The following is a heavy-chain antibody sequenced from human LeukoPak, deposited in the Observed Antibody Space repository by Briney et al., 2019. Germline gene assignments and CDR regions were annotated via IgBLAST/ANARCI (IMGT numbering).Heavy chain of an antibody. V-gene: IGHV3-48*02. Sequence: GGSLSLSCAASTFTFSTYSMNWVRQAPGKGLEWVLYISSSGITRYYADSVKGRFTISRDNAKNSLYLQMNSLRDEDTAVYYCARDRVGATEGDAFDIWGQGTMVAVSS. CDR1: TFTFSTYS. J-gene: IGHJ3*02. CDR3: ARDRVGATEGDAFDI. D-gene: IGHD1-26*01. CDR2: ISSSGITR.